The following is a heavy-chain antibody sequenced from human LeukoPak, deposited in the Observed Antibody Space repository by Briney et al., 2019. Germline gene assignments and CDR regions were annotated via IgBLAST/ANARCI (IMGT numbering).Heavy chain of an antibody. D-gene: IGHD5-18*01. V-gene: IGHV1-69*06. CDR3: ARGKIGTAMDPYYFDY. J-gene: IGHJ4*02. CDR2: IIPIFGTA. CDR1: GGTFSSYA. Sequence: SVKVSCKASGGTFSSYAISWVRQAPGQGLEWMGGIIPIFGTANYAQKFQGRVTITADKSTSTAYMELSSLRSEDTAVYYCARGKIGTAMDPYYFDYWGQGTLVTVSS.